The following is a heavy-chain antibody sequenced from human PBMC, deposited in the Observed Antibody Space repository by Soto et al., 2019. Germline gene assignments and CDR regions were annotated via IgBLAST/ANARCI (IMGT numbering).Heavy chain of an antibody. D-gene: IGHD6-13*01. CDR1: GFTFSSYG. J-gene: IGHJ6*02. CDR3: AKDEGIAAAGYYYYGMDV. V-gene: IGHV3-30*18. Sequence: GGSLRLSCAASGFTFSSYGMHWVRQAPGKGLEWVAVISYNGSNKYYADSVKGRFTISRDNSKNTLYLQMNSLRAEDTAVYYCAKDEGIAAAGYYYYGMDVWGQGTTVTVSS. CDR2: ISYNGSNK.